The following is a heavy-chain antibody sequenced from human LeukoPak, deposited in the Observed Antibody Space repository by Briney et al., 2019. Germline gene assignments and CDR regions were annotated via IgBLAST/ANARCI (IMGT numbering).Heavy chain of an antibody. CDR3: AKEGGDYQVWGAFDI. Sequence: GGSQRLFCAASGFTFSSYDMSWVRQAPGKGLEWVSAISGSGGSTYYADSVKGRFTISRDNSKNTLYLQMNSLRAEDTAVYYCAKEGGDYQVWGAFDIWGQGTMVSVSS. CDR1: GFTFSSYD. D-gene: IGHD4-17*01. J-gene: IGHJ3*02. V-gene: IGHV3-23*01. CDR2: ISGSGGST.